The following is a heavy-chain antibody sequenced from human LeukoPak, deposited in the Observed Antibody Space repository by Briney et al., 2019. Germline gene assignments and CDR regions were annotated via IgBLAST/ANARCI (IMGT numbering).Heavy chain of an antibody. CDR2: IIPILGTA. CDR1: GGTFSSYT. D-gene: IGHD6-19*01. CDR3: ARDGDSSGWYEVDY. V-gene: IGHV1-69*16. Sequence: SVKVSCKASGGTFSSYTISWVRQAPGQGLEWMGRIIPILGTANYAQKFQGRVTITTDESTSTAYMELSSLRSEDTAVYYCARDGDSSGWYEVDYWGQGTLVTVSS. J-gene: IGHJ4*02.